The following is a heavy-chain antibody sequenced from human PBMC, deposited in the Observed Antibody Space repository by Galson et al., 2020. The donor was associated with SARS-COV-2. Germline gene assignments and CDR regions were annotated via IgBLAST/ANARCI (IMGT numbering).Heavy chain of an antibody. CDR1: GFTFDDYA. Sequence: SLKISCAASGFTFDDYAMHWVRQAPGKGLEWVSGINWNSGSIGYADSVKGRFTISRDNAKNSLYLQMNSLRAEDTALYYCAKDMAVTDWGQGTLVTVSS. CDR3: AKDMAVTD. D-gene: IGHD6-19*01. V-gene: IGHV3-9*01. J-gene: IGHJ4*02. CDR2: INWNSGSI.